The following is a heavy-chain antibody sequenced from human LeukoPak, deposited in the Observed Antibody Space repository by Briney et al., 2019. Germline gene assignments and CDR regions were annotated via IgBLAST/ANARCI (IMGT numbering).Heavy chain of an antibody. CDR2: INPSGGST. Sequence: ASVKVSCKASGYTFTSYYMHWVRQAPGQGLEWTGIINPSGGSTSYAQKFQGRVTMTRDMSTSTVYMELSSLRSEDTAVYYCARDKRPDYYDILTGHRPYYYMDVWGKGTTVTVSS. D-gene: IGHD3-9*01. CDR1: GYTFTSYY. V-gene: IGHV1-46*01. CDR3: ARDKRPDYYDILTGHRPYYYMDV. J-gene: IGHJ6*03.